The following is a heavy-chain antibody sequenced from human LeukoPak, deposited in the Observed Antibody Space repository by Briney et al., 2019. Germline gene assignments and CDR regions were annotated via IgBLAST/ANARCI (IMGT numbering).Heavy chain of an antibody. CDR3: ARVRVDCSSTSCFYYYYYGMDV. D-gene: IGHD2-2*01. J-gene: IGHJ6*02. V-gene: IGHV1-8*01. CDR2: MNPNSGNT. Sequence: ASVKVSCKASGYTFTSYDINWVRQATGQGLEWMGWMNPNSGNTGYAQKFQGRVTMTRNTSISTAYMELSSLRSEDTAVYYCARVRVDCSSTSCFYYYYYGMDVWGQGTTVTVSS. CDR1: GYTFTSYD.